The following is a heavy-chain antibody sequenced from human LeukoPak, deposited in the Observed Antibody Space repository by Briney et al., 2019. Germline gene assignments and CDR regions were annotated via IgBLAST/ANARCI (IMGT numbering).Heavy chain of an antibody. CDR3: ARDRAVGLYYYYYMDV. CDR1: GFTFSSYS. D-gene: IGHD4-23*01. J-gene: IGHJ6*03. CDR2: ISSSSSYI. V-gene: IGHV3-21*01. Sequence: GGSLRLSCAASGFTFSSYSRNWVRQAPGKGLEWVSSISSSSSYIYYADSVKGRFTISRDNAKNSLYLQMNSLRAEDTAVYYCARDRAVGLYYYYYMDVWGKGTTVTVSS.